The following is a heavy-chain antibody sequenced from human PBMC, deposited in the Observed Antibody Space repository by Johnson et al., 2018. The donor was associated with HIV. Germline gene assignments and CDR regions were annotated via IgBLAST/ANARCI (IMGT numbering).Heavy chain of an antibody. CDR1: GFTFSNYA. V-gene: IGHV3-30-3*01. CDR2: VSYEGSNK. Sequence: QMMLVESGGGVVQPGRSLRLSCAASGFTFSNYAMYWVRQAPGKGLEWVAGVSYEGSNKYFADTVQGRFIISRDNSQSTLYLQLNSLRAEDTAVYFCARGYGDYTRAYDAFDIWGQGTMVTVSS. D-gene: IGHD4-17*01. J-gene: IGHJ3*02. CDR3: ARGYGDYTRAYDAFDI.